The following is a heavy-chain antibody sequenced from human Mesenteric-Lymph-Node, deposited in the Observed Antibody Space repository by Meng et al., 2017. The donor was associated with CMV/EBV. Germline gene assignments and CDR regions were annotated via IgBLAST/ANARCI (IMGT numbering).Heavy chain of an antibody. CDR2: IYYSGST. J-gene: IGHJ4*02. D-gene: IGHD6-13*01. CDR1: GGSISSYH. V-gene: IGHV4-59*01. Sequence: SETLSLTCTVFGGSISSYHWSWIRQPPGKGLEWIGYIYYSGSTNYNPSLKSRVTISVDTSKNQFSLKLSSVTAADTAVYYCARDSSLYSSSWYFDYWGQGTLVTVSS. CDR3: ARDSSLYSSSWYFDY.